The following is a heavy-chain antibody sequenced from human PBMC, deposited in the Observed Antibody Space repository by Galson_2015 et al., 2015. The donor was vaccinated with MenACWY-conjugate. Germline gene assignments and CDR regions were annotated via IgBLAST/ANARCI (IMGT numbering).Heavy chain of an antibody. CDR3: ARGRGSYYYGMDV. D-gene: IGHD1-26*01. CDR1: GYTFNTYY. Sequence: SVKVSCKASGYTFNTYYMHWVRQAPGQGLEWVGIINPYGGSTTYAQKFQGRVTMTGDTSTSTVYVELSSLRSEDTAVYYCARGRGSYYYGMDVWGQGTTVTVSS. CDR2: INPYGGST. V-gene: IGHV1-46*02. J-gene: IGHJ6*02.